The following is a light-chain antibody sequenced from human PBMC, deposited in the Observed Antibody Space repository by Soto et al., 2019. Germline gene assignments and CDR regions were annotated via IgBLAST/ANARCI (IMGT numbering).Light chain of an antibody. CDR3: QHYNSYSEA. V-gene: IGKV1-5*03. J-gene: IGKJ1*01. Sequence: IQMTQSPSTLSGSVGDRVSITCRASQTISIWLAWYQQKPGKAPKLLIYKASTLKSGVPSRFSGSGSGTEFTLTISSLQPDDFATYYCQHYNSYSEAFGQGTKVDIK. CDR1: QTISIW. CDR2: KAS.